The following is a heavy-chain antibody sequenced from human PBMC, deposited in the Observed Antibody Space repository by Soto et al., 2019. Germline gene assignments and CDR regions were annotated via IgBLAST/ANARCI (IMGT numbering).Heavy chain of an antibody. J-gene: IGHJ4*02. CDR1: GFTFSSYG. CDR3: AKDRDRYSGSYFVY. D-gene: IGHD1-26*01. V-gene: IGHV3-30*18. CDR2: ISYDGSNK. Sequence: PGGSLRLSCAASGFTFSSYGMHWVRQAPGKGLEWVAVISYDGSNKYYADSVKGRFTISRDNSKNTLYLQMNSLRAEDTAVYYCAKDRDRYSGSYFVYWGQGTLVTVSS.